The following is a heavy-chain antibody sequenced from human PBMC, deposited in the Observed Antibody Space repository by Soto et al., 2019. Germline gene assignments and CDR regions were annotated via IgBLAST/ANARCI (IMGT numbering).Heavy chain of an antibody. J-gene: IGHJ3*02. CDR2: ISSSGTGI. Sequence: PGGSRRLSCAASGFKFSDYYMIWIRQAPGKGLDWVSYISSSGTGIYYGDSVKGRFTISRDNAKNSLYLQMNSLRAEDTAVYYCARALSAAFDIWGQGTMVTVSS. CDR3: ARALSAAFDI. V-gene: IGHV3-11*01. CDR1: GFKFSDYY.